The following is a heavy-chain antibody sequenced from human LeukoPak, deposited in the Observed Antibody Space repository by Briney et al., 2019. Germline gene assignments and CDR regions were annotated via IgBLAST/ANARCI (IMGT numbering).Heavy chain of an antibody. J-gene: IGHJ4*02. CDR3: VGEALY. CDR1: GLSVSSYY. Sequence: GGSLRLSCAASGLSVSSYYMSWVRQAPGKGLEWVSVIYSGGGTNYADSLKGRFSISRDNSKNTLYLQMNSLRAEDTAVYYCVGEALYCGQGTLVTVSS. CDR2: IYSGGGT. D-gene: IGHD4-17*01. V-gene: IGHV3-53*01.